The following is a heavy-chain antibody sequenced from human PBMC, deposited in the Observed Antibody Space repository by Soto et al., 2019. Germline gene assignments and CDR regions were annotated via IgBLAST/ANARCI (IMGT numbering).Heavy chain of an antibody. CDR1: GFTFSGYA. CDR3: AKDVSYSPPDAFDI. J-gene: IGHJ3*02. D-gene: IGHD2-15*01. V-gene: IGHV3-23*01. CDR2: ISGSGSSS. Sequence: VGSLRLSCAASGFTFSGYAMSWVRQAPGKGLEWVSAISGSGSSSYYADSVKGRFTISRDNSQNTLYLQMNSLRAEDTAVYYCAKDVSYSPPDAFDIWGQGTMVTVSS.